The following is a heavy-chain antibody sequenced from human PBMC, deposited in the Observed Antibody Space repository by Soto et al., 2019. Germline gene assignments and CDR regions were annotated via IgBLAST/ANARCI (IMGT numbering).Heavy chain of an antibody. J-gene: IGHJ4*02. CDR3: AKDRGACYVSGSYYNPRLGY. V-gene: IGHV3-30*18. CDR2: ISYDGSNK. D-gene: IGHD3-10*01. CDR1: GFTFSSYG. Sequence: PGGSLRLSCAASGFTFSSYGMHWVRQAPGKGLEWVAVISYDGSNKYYADSVKGRFTISRDNTKNTLYLQMNSLRAEDTAVYYCAKDRGACYVSGSYYNPRLGYWGRGTLVTVSS.